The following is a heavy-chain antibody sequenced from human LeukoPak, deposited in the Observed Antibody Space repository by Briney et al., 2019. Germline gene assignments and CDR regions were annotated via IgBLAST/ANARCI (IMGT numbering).Heavy chain of an antibody. V-gene: IGHV4-59*01. CDR1: GGSISSYY. CDR3: ARGRDDYGDYPNDY. Sequence: PSETLSLTCTVSGGSISSYYWSWIRQPPGKGLEWIGYIYYSGSTNYNPSLKSRVTISVDTSKNQFSLKLSSVTAADTAVYYCARGRDDYGDYPNDYWGQGTLVTVSS. D-gene: IGHD4-17*01. CDR2: IYYSGST. J-gene: IGHJ4*02.